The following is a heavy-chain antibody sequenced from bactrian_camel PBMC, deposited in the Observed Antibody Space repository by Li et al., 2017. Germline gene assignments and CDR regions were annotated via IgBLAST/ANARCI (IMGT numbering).Heavy chain of an antibody. CDR1: GLTFDDSD. D-gene: IGHD3*01. V-gene: IGHV3S55*01. Sequence: QVQLVESGGGSVQAGGSLRLSCTASGLTFDDSDIGWYRQAPGNECEWVATTDSRHRTANPDSLQGQFSISEDTSNSLDMKDCAAQGRSKSCEQGTQVTVS. CDR2: TDSRHRT. J-gene: IGHJ4*01.